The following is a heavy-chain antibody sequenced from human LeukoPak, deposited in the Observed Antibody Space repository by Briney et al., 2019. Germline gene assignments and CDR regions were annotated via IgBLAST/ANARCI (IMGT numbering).Heavy chain of an antibody. CDR2: ISAYNGNT. J-gene: IGHJ6*03. CDR3: AREIVAMEWELIRYYYMDV. D-gene: IGHD1-26*01. Sequence: GASVKVSCKASGYTFTSYGISWVRQAPGQGLEWMGWISAYNGNTNYAQKLQGRVTMTTDTSTSTAYMELRSLRSDDTAVYYCAREIVAMEWELIRYYYMDVWGKGTTATVSS. CDR1: GYTFTSYG. V-gene: IGHV1-18*01.